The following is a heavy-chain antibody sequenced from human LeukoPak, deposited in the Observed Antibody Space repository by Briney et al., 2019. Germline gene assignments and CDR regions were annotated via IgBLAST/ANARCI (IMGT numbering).Heavy chain of an antibody. CDR1: SVSISSNSYY. J-gene: IGHJ5*02. V-gene: IGHV4-39*01. Sequence: PSETLSLTCSATSVSISSNSYYWGWLRQSPGKGLELIGSSYYSGITYYNPSLNSLVIMYVDKSKSQFSLRLSSVNAADTAVYYCARHNYYNFWNALNWFDPWGQGTPVTVSS. CDR3: ARHNYYNFWNALNWFDP. D-gene: IGHD3-3*01. CDR2: SYYSGIT.